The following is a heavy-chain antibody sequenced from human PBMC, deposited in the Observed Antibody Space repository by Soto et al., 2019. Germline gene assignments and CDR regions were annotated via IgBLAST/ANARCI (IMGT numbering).Heavy chain of an antibody. V-gene: IGHV4-34*01. CDR1: GGSFSDYY. CDR3: ARVRHKAATFRDYYYGLDV. J-gene: IGHJ6*02. D-gene: IGHD2-15*01. Sequence: SETLSLTCAVYGGSFSDYYWNWIRQPPGKGLEWIGEINHSGSTNYNPSLKSRVTVSVDTSKNQFSLKLSSVTAADTAVYYCARVRHKAATFRDYYYGLDVWGQGTTVTASS. CDR2: INHSGST.